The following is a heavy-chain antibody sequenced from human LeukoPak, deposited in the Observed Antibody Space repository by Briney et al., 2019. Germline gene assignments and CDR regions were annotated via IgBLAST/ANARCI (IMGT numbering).Heavy chain of an antibody. V-gene: IGHV3-23*01. Sequence: GVSLRLSCAASGFTFSSYAMSWVRQAPGKGLEWVSAISGSGGSTYYADSVKGRFTISRDNSKNTLYLQMNSLRAEDTAVYYCAKDPPDYYGSGSSDIGYWGQGTLVTVSS. D-gene: IGHD3-10*01. CDR3: AKDPPDYYGSGSSDIGY. CDR1: GFTFSSYA. J-gene: IGHJ4*02. CDR2: ISGSGGST.